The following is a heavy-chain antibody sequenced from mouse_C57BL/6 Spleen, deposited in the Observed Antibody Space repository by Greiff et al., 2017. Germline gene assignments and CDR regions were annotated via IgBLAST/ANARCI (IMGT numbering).Heavy chain of an antibody. Sequence: DVQLQESGPGLVKPSQSLSLTCSVTGYSITSGYYWNWIRQFPGNKLEWMGYISYDGSNNYNPSLKNRISITRDTSKNQFFLKLNSVTTEDTATYYCARAAYLDYWGQGTTLTVSS. CDR1: GYSITSGYY. CDR3: ARAAYLDY. J-gene: IGHJ2*01. CDR2: ISYDGSN. V-gene: IGHV3-6*01.